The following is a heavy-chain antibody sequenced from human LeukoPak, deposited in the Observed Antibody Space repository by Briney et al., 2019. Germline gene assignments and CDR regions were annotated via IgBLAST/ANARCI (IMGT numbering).Heavy chain of an antibody. CDR1: GFTFSSYW. V-gene: IGHV3-7*01. D-gene: IGHD5-18*01. J-gene: IGHJ4*02. CDR2: INQDGSEK. Sequence: GGSLRLSCAASGFTFSSYWMSWVRQAPGKGLEWVANINQDGSEKFYVDSVKGRFTISRDNAKNSLYLQMNSLRAEATAVYYCARDRWGYSYGGDWGQGTLVTVSS. CDR3: ARDRWGYSYGGD.